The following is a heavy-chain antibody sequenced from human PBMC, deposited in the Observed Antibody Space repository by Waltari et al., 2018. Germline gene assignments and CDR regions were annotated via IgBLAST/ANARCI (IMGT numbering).Heavy chain of an antibody. D-gene: IGHD3-10*01. V-gene: IGHV1-18*01. CDR2: ISAYNGNT. J-gene: IGHJ3*02. CDR1: GYTFTSYG. Sequence: QVQLVQSGAEVKKPGASVKVSCKASGYTFTSYGISWVRQAPGQGLEWMGWISAYNGNTTYAQKLQGRVTMTTDTSTSTAYMELRSLSSDDTAVYYCARGLYGSGSYYTPDAFDIWGQGTMVIVSS. CDR3: ARGLYGSGSYYTPDAFDI.